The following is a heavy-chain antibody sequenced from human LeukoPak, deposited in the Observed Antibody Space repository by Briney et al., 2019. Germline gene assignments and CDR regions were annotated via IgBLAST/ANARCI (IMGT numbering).Heavy chain of an antibody. CDR3: ARSTYYYDSSGYYWYYYYMDV. J-gene: IGHJ6*03. D-gene: IGHD3-22*01. CDR1: GYTFTTYG. Sequence: ASVKVSCKASGYTFTTYGITWIRQAPGQGLEWMGWISAYNGNTNYAQKIQGRVTMTTDTSTSTAYMELRSLRSDDTAVYYCARSTYYYDSSGYYWYYYYMDVWGKGTTVTVSS. V-gene: IGHV1-18*01. CDR2: ISAYNGNT.